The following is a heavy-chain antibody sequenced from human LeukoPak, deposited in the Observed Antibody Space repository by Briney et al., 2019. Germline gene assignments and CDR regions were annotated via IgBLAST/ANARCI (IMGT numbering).Heavy chain of an antibody. J-gene: IGHJ5*02. CDR2: MNPNSGNT. V-gene: IGHV1-8*01. D-gene: IGHD3-22*01. Sequence: GASVKVSCKASGYTFTSYDINWVRQATGQGLEWMGWMNPNSGNTGYAQKFQGRVTMTRNTSISTAYMELSSLRSEVTAVYYCARGIRRITMIVVVKYWFDPWGQGTLVTVSS. CDR1: GYTFTSYD. CDR3: ARGIRRITMIVVVKYWFDP.